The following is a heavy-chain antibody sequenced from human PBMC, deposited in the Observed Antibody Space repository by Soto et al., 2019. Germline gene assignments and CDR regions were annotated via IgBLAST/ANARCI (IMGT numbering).Heavy chain of an antibody. D-gene: IGHD2-2*01. J-gene: IGHJ6*02. V-gene: IGHV5-51*01. Sequence: LRESLKISCKGSGYSFTNYWIGWVRQLPGKGLEWMGIIYPGDSDTRYSPAFQGQVTISADKSISTAYLQWSSLKASDTAMYYCARLGTACSRTSCPHYHYGMDVWGQGTTVTVSS. CDR2: IYPGDSDT. CDR3: ARLGTACSRTSCPHYHYGMDV. CDR1: GYSFTNYW.